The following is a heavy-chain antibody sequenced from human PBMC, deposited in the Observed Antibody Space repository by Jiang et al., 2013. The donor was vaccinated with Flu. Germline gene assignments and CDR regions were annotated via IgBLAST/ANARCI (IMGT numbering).Heavy chain of an antibody. D-gene: IGHD3-10*01. J-gene: IGHJ4*02. CDR2: INDVGSA. Sequence: LLKPSETLSLTCAVSGRSFIGYYWSWIRQPPGKGLEWIGEINDVGSANYNPSLESRFTLSVDASQKQFYLKLNSVTAADTAVYFCARGPFESGDYYNNGFDYWGQGIEVTVSS. CDR3: ARGPFESGDYYNNGFDY. V-gene: IGHV4-34*01. CDR1: GRSFIGYY.